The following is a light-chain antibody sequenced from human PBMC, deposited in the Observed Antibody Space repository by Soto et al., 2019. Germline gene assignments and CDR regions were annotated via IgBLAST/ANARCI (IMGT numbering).Light chain of an antibody. V-gene: IGLV6-57*01. CDR1: SGSIASNY. Sequence: NFMLTQPHSVSESPGKTVIISCTRSSGSIASNYVQWYQQRPGSSPTTVIDEDNQRPSGVPDRFSGSIDSSSNSASLTISGVETEDEADYFCQSYDATNQVFGGGTQLTVL. CDR2: EDN. CDR3: QSYDATNQV. J-gene: IGLJ3*02.